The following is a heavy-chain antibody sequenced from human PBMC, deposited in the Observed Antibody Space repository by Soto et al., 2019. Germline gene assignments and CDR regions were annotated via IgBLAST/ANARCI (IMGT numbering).Heavy chain of an antibody. Sequence: EVQLVESGGDLVQPGGSLRLSCAASGLTFSAYPMNWVRQAPGKGLEWVSYISKSGGTINYADSVKGRFTISRDNAKKSLYLQMNSLRAEDTAVYYCVTWADPGYWGQGTLVTVSS. CDR3: VTWADPGY. V-gene: IGHV3-48*01. D-gene: IGHD7-27*01. J-gene: IGHJ4*02. CDR2: ISKSGGTI. CDR1: GLTFSAYP.